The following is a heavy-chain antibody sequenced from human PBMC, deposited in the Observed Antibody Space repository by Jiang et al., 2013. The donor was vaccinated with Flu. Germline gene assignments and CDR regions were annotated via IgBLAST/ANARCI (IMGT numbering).Heavy chain of an antibody. J-gene: IGHJ4*02. CDR2: ISYDGSNK. CDR3: ARGVWWELLVPLDY. CDR1: GFTFSSYA. D-gene: IGHD1-26*01. V-gene: IGHV3-30-3*01. Sequence: LVEVWGRAVVRGLGRVPETLLVPASGFTFSSYAMHWVRQAPGKGLEWVAVISYDGSNKYYADSVKGRFTISRDNSKNTLYLQMNSLRAEDTAVYYCARGVWWELLVPLDYWGQGTLVTVSS.